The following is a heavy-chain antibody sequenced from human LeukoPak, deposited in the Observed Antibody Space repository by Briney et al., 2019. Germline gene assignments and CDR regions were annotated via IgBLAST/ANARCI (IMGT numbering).Heavy chain of an antibody. J-gene: IGHJ4*02. D-gene: IGHD6-13*01. CDR1: GFTLSNAW. CDR3: SRQQLVQDY. V-gene: IGHV3-15*01. Sequence: KAGGSLRLSCAASGFTLSNAWMSWVRQAPGKGLEWVGHIKSKTDGGTTDYAAPVKGRFTISRDDSKITLYLQMNSLKTEDTAVYYCSRQQLVQDYWGQGTLATVSA. CDR2: IKSKTDGGTT.